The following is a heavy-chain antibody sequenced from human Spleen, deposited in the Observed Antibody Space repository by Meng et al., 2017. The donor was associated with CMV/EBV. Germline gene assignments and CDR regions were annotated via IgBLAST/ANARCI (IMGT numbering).Heavy chain of an antibody. CDR2: ISPSDSDT. V-gene: IGHV5-51*01. Sequence: GESLKISCKGSGNTLTNYWIGWVRQMPGKGLECMGIISPSDSDTRYSPSFQGQVTISAARSITTAYLQWSSLKASDTGIYYCARRKWGSNLFDYWGQGTLVTVSS. CDR1: GNTLTNYW. D-gene: IGHD4/OR15-4a*01. CDR3: ARRKWGSNLFDY. J-gene: IGHJ4*02.